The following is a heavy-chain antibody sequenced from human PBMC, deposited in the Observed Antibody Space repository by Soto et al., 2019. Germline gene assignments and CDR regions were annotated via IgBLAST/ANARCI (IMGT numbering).Heavy chain of an antibody. CDR2: IRSKAYGGTT. CDR1: GFTFGDYA. D-gene: IGHD4-17*01. J-gene: IGHJ4*02. Sequence: GGSLRLSCTASGFTFGDYAMSWFRQAPGKGLEWVGFIRSKAYGGTTEYAASVKGRFTISRDDSKSIAYLQMNSLKTEDTAVYYCTVKPTTVTTRYFDYWGQGTLVTVSS. V-gene: IGHV3-49*03. CDR3: TVKPTTVTTRYFDY.